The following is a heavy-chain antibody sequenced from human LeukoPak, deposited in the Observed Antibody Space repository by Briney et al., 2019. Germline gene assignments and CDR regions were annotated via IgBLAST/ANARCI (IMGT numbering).Heavy chain of an antibody. CDR1: GFTFTTYD. CDR2: IIGSGGST. J-gene: IGHJ4*02. V-gene: IGHV3-23*01. CDR3: AKDDRWLQFCC. Sequence: GGSLRLSCAASGFTFTTYDMSWVRQAPGKGLEWVSAIIGSGGSTYYADSVRGRFTISRDNSRNTVYLQMNSLRAEDTAVYYCAKDDRWLQFCCWGQGTLVTVSA. D-gene: IGHD5-24*01.